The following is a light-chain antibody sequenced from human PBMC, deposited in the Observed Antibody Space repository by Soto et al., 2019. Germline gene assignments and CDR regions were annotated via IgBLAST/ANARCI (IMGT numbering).Light chain of an antibody. Sequence: DIVMTQSPDSLAVSLGERATINCKSSQSVFYTSNNKNYLAWYQQKPGQPPNLLIYWASTRESGVPDRFSGSGSGKDFTLTIRSLQAEDVAVYYCQQYYGTPYTFGQGTKLEIK. CDR3: QQYYGTPYT. CDR2: WAS. J-gene: IGKJ2*01. CDR1: QSVFYTSNNKNY. V-gene: IGKV4-1*01.